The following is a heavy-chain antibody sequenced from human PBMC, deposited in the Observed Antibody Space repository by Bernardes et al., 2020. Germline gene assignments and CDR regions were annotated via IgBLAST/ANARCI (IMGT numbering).Heavy chain of an antibody. Sequence: SETLPLTCAVYGGSFSGYYWSWIRQPPGKGLEWIGEINHSGSTNYNPSLKSRVTISVDTSKNQFSLKLSSVTAADTAVYYCARGRYCSGGSCLDYWGQGTLVTVSS. V-gene: IGHV4-34*01. CDR3: ARGRYCSGGSCLDY. CDR2: INHSGST. CDR1: GGSFSGYY. J-gene: IGHJ4*02. D-gene: IGHD2-15*01.